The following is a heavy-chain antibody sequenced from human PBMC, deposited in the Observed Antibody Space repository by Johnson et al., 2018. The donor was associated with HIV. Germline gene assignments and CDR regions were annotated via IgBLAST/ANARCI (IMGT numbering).Heavy chain of an antibody. Sequence: QVQLVESGGGVVQPGRSLRVSCAASGFIFSNYAIHWVRQAPGKGLEWVAVISYDGSNKYYADSVKGRFIISRDNSKNTLYLQMNSLRAEDTAVYYCPRVTVVVVVTHAFDVWGQGTMVTVSS. CDR3: PRVTVVVVVTHAFDV. CDR1: GFIFSNYA. J-gene: IGHJ3*01. V-gene: IGHV3-30*04. CDR2: ISYDGSNK. D-gene: IGHD3-22*01.